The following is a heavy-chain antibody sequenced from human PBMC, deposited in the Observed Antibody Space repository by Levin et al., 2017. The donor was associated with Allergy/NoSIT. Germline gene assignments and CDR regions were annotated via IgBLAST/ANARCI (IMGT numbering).Heavy chain of an antibody. CDR3: ARGYYYDSSGYYDDAFDI. Sequence: GESLKISCAASGFTFSSYSMNWVRQAPGKGLEWVSYISSSSSTIYYADSVKGRFTISRDNAKNSLYLQMNSLRAEDTAVYYCARGYYYDSSGYYDDAFDIWGQGTMVTVSS. CDR2: ISSSSSTI. J-gene: IGHJ3*02. CDR1: GFTFSSYS. V-gene: IGHV3-48*04. D-gene: IGHD3-22*01.